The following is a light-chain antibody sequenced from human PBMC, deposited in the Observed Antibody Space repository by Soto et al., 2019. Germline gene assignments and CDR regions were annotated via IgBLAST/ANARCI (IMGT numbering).Light chain of an antibody. CDR2: GAS. V-gene: IGKV3-20*01. Sequence: DIVLTQSPGTLSLSPGERATLSCRASQSVSSIYLAWYQQKPGQAPRLLIYGASNRATGVPDRFSGGGSATDFTLTISRLEPEDFAVYYCRQYDDSPLTFGGGTKVDIK. CDR1: QSVSSIY. CDR3: RQYDDSPLT. J-gene: IGKJ4*01.